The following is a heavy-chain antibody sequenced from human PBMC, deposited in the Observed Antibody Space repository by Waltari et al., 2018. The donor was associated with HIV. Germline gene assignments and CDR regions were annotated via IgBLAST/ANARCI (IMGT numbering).Heavy chain of an antibody. CDR3: AHRQFHYYGSGSYYNRGDWGFDY. CDR2: IYWNDDK. V-gene: IGHV2-5*01. Sequence: QITLKESGPTLVKPTQTLTLTCTFSGFSLSTRGVGVGWIRQPPGQALEWLALIYWNDDKRYSPSLKSRLTITKDTSKNQVVLTMTNMDPVDTATYYCAHRQFHYYGSGSYYNRGDWGFDYWGQGTLVTVSS. J-gene: IGHJ4*02. CDR1: GFSLSTRGVG. D-gene: IGHD3-10*01.